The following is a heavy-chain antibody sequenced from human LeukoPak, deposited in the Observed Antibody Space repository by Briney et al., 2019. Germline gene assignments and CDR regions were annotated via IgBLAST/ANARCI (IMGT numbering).Heavy chain of an antibody. CDR1: GYTFTSYD. CDR2: MNPNSGNT. CDR3: ARRIQLWLQVGYYMDV. Sequence: ASVKVSCKASGYTFTSYDINWVRQATGQGLEWMGWMNPNSGNTGYAQKFQGRVTMTRNTSISTANMELSSLRSEDTAVYYCARRIQLWLQVGYYMDVWGKGTTVTVSS. D-gene: IGHD5-18*01. J-gene: IGHJ6*03. V-gene: IGHV1-8*01.